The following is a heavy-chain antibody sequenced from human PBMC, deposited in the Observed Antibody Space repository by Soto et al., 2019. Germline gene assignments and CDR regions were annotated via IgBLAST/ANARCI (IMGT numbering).Heavy chain of an antibody. Sequence: ASVKVSCKASGYTFTSYGISWVRQAPGQGLEWKGWISAYNGNTNYAQKLQGRVTMTTDTSTSTAYMELRSLRSDDTAVYYCARVYCSGGSCYSYYYYYYMDVWGKGTTVTVSS. V-gene: IGHV1-18*01. J-gene: IGHJ6*03. CDR3: ARVYCSGGSCYSYYYYYYMDV. CDR1: GYTFTSYG. D-gene: IGHD2-15*01. CDR2: ISAYNGNT.